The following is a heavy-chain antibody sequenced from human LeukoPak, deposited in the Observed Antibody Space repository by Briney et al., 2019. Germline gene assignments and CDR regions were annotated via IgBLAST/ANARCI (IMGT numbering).Heavy chain of an antibody. Sequence: GRSLRLSCAASGFTFSNFAMHWVRQAPGKGLEWVAVISYDGDNEYYADSVKGQYTISRDNSKDRLYLQMNSLRPEDTAMYYCARVRGGRSWYYYGMDVWGRGTTVTVSS. V-gene: IGHV3-30-3*01. CDR2: ISYDGDNE. CDR3: ARVRGGRSWYYYGMDV. CDR1: GFTFSNFA. J-gene: IGHJ6*02. D-gene: IGHD3-16*01.